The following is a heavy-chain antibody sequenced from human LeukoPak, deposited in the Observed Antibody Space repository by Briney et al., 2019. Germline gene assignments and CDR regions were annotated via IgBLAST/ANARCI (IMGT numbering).Heavy chain of an antibody. V-gene: IGHV3-23*01. J-gene: IGHJ6*03. Sequence: PGGSLRLSCAASGFTFSSYAMSWVRQAPGKGLEWVSAISGSGGSTYYADSVKGRFTISRDNSKNTLYLQMNSLRAEDTAVYYCAKDVLLTYYYGSATMDVWGKGTTVTVSS. CDR1: GFTFSSYA. CDR2: ISGSGGST. D-gene: IGHD3-10*01. CDR3: AKDVLLTYYYGSATMDV.